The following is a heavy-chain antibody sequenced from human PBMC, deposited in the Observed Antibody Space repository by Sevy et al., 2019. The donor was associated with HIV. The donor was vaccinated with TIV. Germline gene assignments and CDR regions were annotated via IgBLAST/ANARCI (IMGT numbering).Heavy chain of an antibody. V-gene: IGHV4-61*02. Sequence: SETPSLTCTVSGGSISSGSYYWSWIRQPAGKGLEWIGRIYTSGITNYNPSLKSRVTISVDTSKNQFSLKLSSVTAADTAVYYCAREGSSWAGWFDPWGQGTLVTVSS. CDR1: GGSISSGSYY. J-gene: IGHJ5*02. CDR2: IYTSGIT. CDR3: AREGSSWAGWFDP. D-gene: IGHD6-13*01.